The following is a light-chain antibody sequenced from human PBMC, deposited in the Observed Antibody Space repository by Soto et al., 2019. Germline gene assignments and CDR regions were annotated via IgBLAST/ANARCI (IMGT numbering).Light chain of an antibody. CDR3: QQYNNWPRT. V-gene: IGKV3-15*01. CDR2: GAS. CDR1: QRVSTN. Sequence: EVVMTQSPDTLSVSPGERATLSCRASQRVSTNLAWYQQKLGQAPRLLIYGASTRATGISARISGSGSGTAFTLTISSLQSEDFAIYYCQQYNNWPRTFGQGTKVAIK. J-gene: IGKJ1*01.